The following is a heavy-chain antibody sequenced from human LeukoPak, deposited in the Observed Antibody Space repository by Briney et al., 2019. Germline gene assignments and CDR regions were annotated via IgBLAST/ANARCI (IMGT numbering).Heavy chain of an antibody. CDR3: ARDYQGGYGDKTVDY. J-gene: IGHJ4*02. CDR1: GGSFSGYY. CDR2: INHSRNT. D-gene: IGHD5-18*01. Sequence: PSETLSLTCAVSGGSFSGYYWSWIRQPPGKGLEWIGEINHSRNTNYNPSLKSRVTISVDTSKNQFSLKLSSVTAADTAVYYCARDYQGGYGDKTVDYWGQGTLVTVSS. V-gene: IGHV4-34*01.